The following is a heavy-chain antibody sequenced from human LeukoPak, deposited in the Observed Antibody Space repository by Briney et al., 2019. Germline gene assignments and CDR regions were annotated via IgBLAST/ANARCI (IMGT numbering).Heavy chain of an antibody. Sequence: ASVKVSCKASGYTFTSFGIIWVRQAPGQGLEWMGWISAYNGNTNYAQNFQDRVTMTTDTSTSTAYMELRSLRSDDTAVYFCAREGCSADKCYSAFDYWGQGTLVTVSS. V-gene: IGHV1-18*01. CDR2: ISAYNGNT. J-gene: IGHJ4*02. CDR1: GYTFTSFG. D-gene: IGHD2-15*01. CDR3: AREGCSADKCYSAFDY.